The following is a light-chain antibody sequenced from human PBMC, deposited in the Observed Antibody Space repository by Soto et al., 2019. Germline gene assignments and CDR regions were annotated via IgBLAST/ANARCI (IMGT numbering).Light chain of an antibody. CDR1: SSDIGSYNL. V-gene: IGLV2-23*01. J-gene: IGLJ1*01. Sequence: LTQPASVSGSPGQSITISCTGTSSDIGSYNLVSWYQQYPGKAPKLMIYEDTKRPSGVSNRFSGSKSGNTASLTISGLQAEDEADYFCCSYAGINTFFVFGTGTKVTVL. CDR3: CSYAGINTFFV. CDR2: EDT.